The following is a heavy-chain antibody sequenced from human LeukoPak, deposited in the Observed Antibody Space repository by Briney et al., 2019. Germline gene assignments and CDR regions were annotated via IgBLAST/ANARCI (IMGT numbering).Heavy chain of an antibody. CDR2: IYYSGST. CDR1: GGSISSSSYY. D-gene: IGHD7-27*01. J-gene: IGHJ4*02. CDR3: GRHSPWVYYFDY. Sequence: PSETLSLTCTVSGGSISSSSYYWGWIRQPPGKGLEWIGSIYYSGSTYYNPSLKSRVTISVDTSKNQFSLKLSSVTAADTAVYYCGRHSPWVYYFDYWGQGTLVTVSS. V-gene: IGHV4-39*01.